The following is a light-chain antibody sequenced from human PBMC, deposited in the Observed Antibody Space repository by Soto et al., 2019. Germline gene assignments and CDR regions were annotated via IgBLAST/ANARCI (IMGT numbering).Light chain of an antibody. CDR1: TGAVTSAYY. CDR2: STI. V-gene: IGLV7-43*01. CDR3: LLYYGGARV. J-gene: IGLJ3*02. Sequence: QAVVTQEPSLTVSPGGTVTLTCASSTGAVTSAYYPNWFQQKPGQAPRALIYSTINKYSWTPARFSGSLLGGKAALTLSGVQPEDEADYYCLLYYGGARVFGGGTKVTVL.